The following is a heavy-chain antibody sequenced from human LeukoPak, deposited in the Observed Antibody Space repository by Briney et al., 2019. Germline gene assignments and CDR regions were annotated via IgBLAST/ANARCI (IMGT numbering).Heavy chain of an antibody. CDR1: GYTFNKYG. D-gene: IGHD5-12*01. CDR3: AIASKDVGKYSGYDVPWVLEHWIPRPLDY. CDR2: ITTYNGNT. Sequence: GASVKVSCKASGYTFNKYGISWVRQAPGQGLEWMGWITTYNGNTNYAQKVQGRVTMTTDTSASTVYMELRSLRPDDTAVYYCAIASKDVGKYSGYDVPWVLEHWIPRPLDYWGQGTLVTVSS. V-gene: IGHV1-18*01. J-gene: IGHJ4*02.